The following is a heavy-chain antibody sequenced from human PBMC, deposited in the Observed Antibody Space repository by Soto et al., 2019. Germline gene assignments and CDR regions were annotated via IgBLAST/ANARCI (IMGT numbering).Heavy chain of an antibody. V-gene: IGHV4-34*01. CDR2: INHRGST. Sequence: QVQLQQWGAGLLKPSETLSLTCAVYGGSFSGYYWSWIRQXXGKGLEWIGEINHRGSTNYNPSLXXXXXXXXXXXXXXXXXXXXXXXXXXXXXXXXXXXXXXGYVYWGQGILVTVSS. J-gene: IGHJ4*02. CDR3: XXXXXXGYVY. D-gene: IGHD1-1*01. CDR1: GGSFSGYY.